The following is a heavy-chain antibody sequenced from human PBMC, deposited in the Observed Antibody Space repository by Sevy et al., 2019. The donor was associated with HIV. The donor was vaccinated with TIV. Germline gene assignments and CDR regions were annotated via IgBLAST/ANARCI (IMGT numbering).Heavy chain of an antibody. Sequence: SETLSLTCAVYGGSFSGYYWSWIRQPPGKGLEWIGEINHSGSTNYNPSLKSRVTISVDTSKNQFSLKLSSVTAADTAVYYCARAPYYDLWSGYYERRYYGMDVWGQGTTVTVSS. CDR2: INHSGST. J-gene: IGHJ6*02. CDR3: ARAPYYDLWSGYYERRYYGMDV. D-gene: IGHD3-3*01. CDR1: GGSFSGYY. V-gene: IGHV4-34*01.